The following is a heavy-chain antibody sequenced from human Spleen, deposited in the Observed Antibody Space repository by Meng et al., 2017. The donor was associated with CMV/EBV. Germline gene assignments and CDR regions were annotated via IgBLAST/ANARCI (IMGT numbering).Heavy chain of an antibody. CDR2: INPNSGGT. CDR1: GYTFTGYY. Sequence: ASVKVSCKASGYTFTGYYMHWVRQAPGQGLEWMGWINPNSGGTNYAQKFQGRVTLTRDTSTSTVYMELSSLRSEDTAVYYCARVPYSSSPDYYYYGMDVWGQGTTVTVSS. D-gene: IGHD6-6*01. J-gene: IGHJ6*02. V-gene: IGHV1-2*02. CDR3: ARVPYSSSPDYYYYGMDV.